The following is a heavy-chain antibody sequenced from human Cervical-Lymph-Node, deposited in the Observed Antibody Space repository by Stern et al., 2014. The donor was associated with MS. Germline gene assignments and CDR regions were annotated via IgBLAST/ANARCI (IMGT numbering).Heavy chain of an antibody. V-gene: IGHV1-8*01. J-gene: IGHJ4*02. CDR3: ARVRGSYGWYYDY. Sequence: VQLEESGAEVKKPGATVKVSCKASGYTFTSYDINWVRQATGQGLEWMGWMNPNSGKKGYEQKFQGRVNLTRNTSTSTAYTELRSLRSEDTAVYYCARVRGSYGWYYDYWGQGTLVTVSS. CDR1: GYTFTSYD. D-gene: IGHD3-16*01. CDR2: MNPNSGKK.